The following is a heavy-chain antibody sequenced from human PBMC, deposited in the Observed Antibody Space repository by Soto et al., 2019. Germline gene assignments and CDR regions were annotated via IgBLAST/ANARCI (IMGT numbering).Heavy chain of an antibody. D-gene: IGHD2-21*01. CDR3: ARRAAPSCGGDCRKYYYYYYMDV. CDR2: IYSGGST. V-gene: IGHV3-66*01. Sequence: GGSLRLSCAASGFTVSSNYMSWVRQAPGKGLEWVSVIYSGGSTYYADSVKGRFTISRDNSKNTLYLQMNSLRAEDTAVYYCARRAAPSCGGDCRKYYYYYYMDVWGKGTTVTVSS. J-gene: IGHJ6*03. CDR1: GFTVSSNY.